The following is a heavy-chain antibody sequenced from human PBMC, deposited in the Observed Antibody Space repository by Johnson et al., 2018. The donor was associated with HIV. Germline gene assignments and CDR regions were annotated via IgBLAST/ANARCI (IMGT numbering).Heavy chain of an antibody. D-gene: IGHD7-27*01. Sequence: VQLVESGGGLVKPGGSLRLSCSASGFTFSDYYITWIRQAPGKGLEWISYISSSGSTIYYADSVNGRFTSSRDNSKNSLYLQMSSLRVEDTAVYYCARGSGVGAFDIWGQGTMVTVSS. V-gene: IGHV3-11*04. J-gene: IGHJ3*02. CDR2: ISSSGSTI. CDR3: ARGSGVGAFDI. CDR1: GFTFSDYY.